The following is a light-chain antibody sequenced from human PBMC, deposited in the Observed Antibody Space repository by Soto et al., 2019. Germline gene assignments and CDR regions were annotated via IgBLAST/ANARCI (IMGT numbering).Light chain of an antibody. CDR3: QPYNSYPWT. Sequence: DIQMTQSPSTLSASVGDRVTITCRASQSISSWLAWYQQKPGKAPKLLIYKASSLESGVPSRFSGSVSGTDFTLTINSLQPDDFATYYCQPYNSYPWTFGQGTKVDIK. CDR1: QSISSW. J-gene: IGKJ1*01. V-gene: IGKV1-5*03. CDR2: KAS.